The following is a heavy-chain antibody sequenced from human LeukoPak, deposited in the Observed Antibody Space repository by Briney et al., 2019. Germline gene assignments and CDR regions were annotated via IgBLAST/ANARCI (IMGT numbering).Heavy chain of an antibody. CDR3: AREAYSSSWHYYYMDV. CDR1: GGPISSYH. Sequence: NSSETLSLTCTVSGGPISSYHWSWIRQPAGKGLEWIGRIYTSGSTNYNPSLKSRVTMSVDASKNQFSLKLSSVTAADTAVYYCAREAYSSSWHYYYMDVWGKGTTVTVSS. CDR2: IYTSGST. D-gene: IGHD6-13*01. V-gene: IGHV4-4*07. J-gene: IGHJ6*03.